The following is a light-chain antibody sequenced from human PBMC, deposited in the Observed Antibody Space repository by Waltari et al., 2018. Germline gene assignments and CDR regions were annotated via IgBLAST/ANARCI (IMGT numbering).Light chain of an antibody. CDR2: SND. J-gene: IGLJ2*01. V-gene: IGLV1-44*01. CDR1: SSNIGSHV. Sequence: QSVLTQPPSVSATPGQRVIISCSGGSSNIGSHVVNWYQQLPGAAPNLLIYSNDERPSGVPDRISGSKSGPSASLAISGLQSDDEGDYYCATWDFSLGAPLFGGGTKVTVL. CDR3: ATWDFSLGAPL.